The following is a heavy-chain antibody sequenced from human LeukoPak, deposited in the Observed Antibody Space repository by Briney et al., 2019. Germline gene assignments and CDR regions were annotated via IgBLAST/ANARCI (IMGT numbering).Heavy chain of an antibody. CDR1: GFTFSSYG. J-gene: IGHJ4*02. V-gene: IGHV3-30*18. Sequence: GGSLRLSCAASGFTFSSYGMHWVRQAPGKGLEWVAVISYDGSKKYYADSVKGRFTISRDNSKNTLYLQMNSLRAEDTAVYYCAKEQNLHLSLDYWGQGTLVTVSS. CDR2: ISYDGSKK. CDR3: AKEQNLHLSLDY.